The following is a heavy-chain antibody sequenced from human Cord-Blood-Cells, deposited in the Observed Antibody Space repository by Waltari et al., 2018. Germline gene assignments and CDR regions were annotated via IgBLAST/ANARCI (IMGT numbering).Heavy chain of an antibody. V-gene: IGHV1-69*01. J-gene: IGHJ4*02. CDR3: AVVGTRIVATIRGVVYY. CDR2: IIPIFGTA. Sequence: VQLVQSGAEVKKPGSSVKVSCKASGGTFSSYAISWVRQAPGQGLEWMGGIIPIFGTANYAQKFQGRVTITADESTSTAYMELSSLRSEDTAVYYCAVVGTRIVATIRGVVYYWGQGTLVTVSS. CDR1: GGTFSSYA. D-gene: IGHD5-12*01.